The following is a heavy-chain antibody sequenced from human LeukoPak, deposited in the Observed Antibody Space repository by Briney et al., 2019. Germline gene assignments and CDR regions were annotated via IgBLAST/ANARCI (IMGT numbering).Heavy chain of an antibody. CDR1: GFMFTDHA. Sequence: GGSLRLSCAASGFMFTDHALSWVRQAPGKGLEWVSSISGSGTTTYYAESVRGRFTISRDNSKNTVYLQVNSLRADDTALYYCARVLTLWFGALDHWGQGRMVSV. CDR3: ARVLTLWFGALDH. CDR2: ISGSGTTT. D-gene: IGHD3-10*01. J-gene: IGHJ4*02. V-gene: IGHV3-23*01.